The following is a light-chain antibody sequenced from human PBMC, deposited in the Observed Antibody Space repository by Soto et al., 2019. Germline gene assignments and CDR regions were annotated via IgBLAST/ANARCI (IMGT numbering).Light chain of an antibody. CDR3: LQDINYPWT. Sequence: IQMTESPSSLSASVGDRVTITCRASQSISSYLNWYQQKPGKAPKLLIYGASNLQSGVPPRFSGSGSGTDFTLATSSLQPEDSATYYCLQDINYPWTFGQGTKVDIK. CDR1: QSISSY. CDR2: GAS. J-gene: IGKJ1*01. V-gene: IGKV1-6*01.